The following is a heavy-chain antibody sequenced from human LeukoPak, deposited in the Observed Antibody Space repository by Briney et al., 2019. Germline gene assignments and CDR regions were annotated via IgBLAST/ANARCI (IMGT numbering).Heavy chain of an antibody. CDR2: IYTSGST. V-gene: IGHV4-61*02. Sequence: SQTLSLTCTVSGGSISSGSYYWSWIRQPAGKGLEWIGRIYTSGSTNCNPSLKSRVTISVDTSKNQFSLKLSSVTAADTAVYYCARAARNDYYDSSGYYGGILYYFDYWGQGTLVTVSS. D-gene: IGHD3-22*01. J-gene: IGHJ4*02. CDR3: ARAARNDYYDSSGYYGGILYYFDY. CDR1: GGSISSGSYY.